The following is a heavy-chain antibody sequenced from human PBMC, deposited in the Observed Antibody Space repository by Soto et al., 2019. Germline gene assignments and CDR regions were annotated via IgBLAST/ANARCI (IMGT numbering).Heavy chain of an antibody. Sequence: GGSLRLSCAASGFTFSSYGMHWVRQAPGKGLEWVAVIWYDGSNKYYADSVKGRFTISRDNSKNTLYLQMNSLRAEDTAVYYCARGGSGYDWYFDYWGQGTLVTVSS. CDR2: IWYDGSNK. D-gene: IGHD5-12*01. J-gene: IGHJ4*02. V-gene: IGHV3-33*01. CDR1: GFTFSSYG. CDR3: ARGGSGYDWYFDY.